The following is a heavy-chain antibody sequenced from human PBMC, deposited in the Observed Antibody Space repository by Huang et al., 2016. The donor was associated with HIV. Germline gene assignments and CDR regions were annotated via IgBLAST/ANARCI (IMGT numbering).Heavy chain of an antibody. V-gene: IGHV3-30*18. CDR1: GFTVSSYG. D-gene: IGHD6-13*01. Sequence: QVQLVESGGGVVRPGRSLRISCAASGFTVSSYGMHWVRQAPGKGLEWVAVISYDGKTKYYADSVKGRFSISRDNSKTTVYLQLNSLRVEDTAVYYCAKGGSAAAVLDFWGQGTLVTVSS. J-gene: IGHJ4*02. CDR2: ISYDGKTK. CDR3: AKGGSAAAVLDF.